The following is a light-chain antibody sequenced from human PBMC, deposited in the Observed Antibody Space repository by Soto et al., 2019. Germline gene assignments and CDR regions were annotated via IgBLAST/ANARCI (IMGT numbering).Light chain of an antibody. CDR2: DAS. J-gene: IGKJ4*01. CDR1: QDIKNY. V-gene: IGKV1-33*01. CDR3: QQYDNLPLT. Sequence: DIQMTQSPSSLSACVGDRVTITFQSSQDIKNYLNWYQQKSGKAPKLLIYDASDLETGVPSRFSGSGSGTDFTFTINSLQPEDIATYYCQQYDNLPLTFGGGTKVDI.